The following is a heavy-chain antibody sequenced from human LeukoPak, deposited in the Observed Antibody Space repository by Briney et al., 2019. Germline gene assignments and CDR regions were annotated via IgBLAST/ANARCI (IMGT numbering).Heavy chain of an antibody. CDR3: AKEGLFGVVVSYFDY. Sequence: GASLRLSCAASGFTFSSYAMSWVCQAPGKGLEWVSAISGSGGSTYYADSVKGRFTISRDNSKNTLYLQMNSLRAEDTAVYYCAKEGLFGVVVSYFDYWGQGTLVTVSS. CDR2: ISGSGGST. J-gene: IGHJ4*02. CDR1: GFTFSSYA. D-gene: IGHD3-22*01. V-gene: IGHV3-23*01.